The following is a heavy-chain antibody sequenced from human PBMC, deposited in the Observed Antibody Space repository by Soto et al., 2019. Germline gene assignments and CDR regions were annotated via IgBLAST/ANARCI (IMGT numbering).Heavy chain of an antibody. J-gene: IGHJ6*02. D-gene: IGHD2-2*01. Sequence: QVQLVESGGGVVQPGGSLRLSCEASGFTFSKFGIHWVRQAPGKGLEWVAVVSYDGSFKYYADSVKGRFTISRDKSKNTLYLQMNSLRPEDTALYYCAKDSDQLLFDYYYYGMDVLGQGTTVTVSS. CDR2: VSYDGSFK. CDR3: AKDSDQLLFDYYYYGMDV. CDR1: GFTFSKFG. V-gene: IGHV3-30*18.